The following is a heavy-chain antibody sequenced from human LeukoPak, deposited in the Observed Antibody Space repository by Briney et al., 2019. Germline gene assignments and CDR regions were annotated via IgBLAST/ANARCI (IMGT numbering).Heavy chain of an antibody. CDR2: ISDSGDST. CDR1: GFTFSSYA. D-gene: IGHD6-13*01. V-gene: IGHV3-23*01. J-gene: IGHJ4*02. Sequence: PGGSERLSCAASGFTFSSYAMSWVRQAPGKGLEWVAVISDSGDSTYFADSVKGRFTISRDNSKNTLYLQMSSLRVDDTALYYCAKDRIAAARGVYYWGQGTLGTVSS. CDR3: AKDRIAAARGVYY.